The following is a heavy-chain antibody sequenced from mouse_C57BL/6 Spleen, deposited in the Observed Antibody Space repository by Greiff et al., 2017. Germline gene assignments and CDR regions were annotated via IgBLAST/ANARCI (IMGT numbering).Heavy chain of an antibody. CDR1: GYTFTSYW. J-gene: IGHJ3*01. D-gene: IGHD2-5*01. CDR3: ANSNYEAWFAD. V-gene: IGHV1-50*01. Sequence: VQLQQPGAELVKPGASVKLSCKASGYTFTSYWMQWVKQRPGQGLEWIGEIDPSDSYTNYNQKFKGKATLTVDTSSSTAYMQLSSLTSADSAVYYCANSNYEAWFADWGQGTLVTVSA. CDR2: IDPSDSYT.